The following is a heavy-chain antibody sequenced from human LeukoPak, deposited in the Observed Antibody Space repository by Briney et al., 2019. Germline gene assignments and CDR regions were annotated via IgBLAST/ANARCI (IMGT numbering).Heavy chain of an antibody. V-gene: IGHV4-59*01. D-gene: IGHD5-24*01. J-gene: IGHJ5*02. CDR1: GGSISSYY. Sequence: SETLSLTCTVSGGSISSYYWSGIRQPPGKGREWIGYIYYSGSTNYNPSLKSRVSISVDTSKTQFSLQLSSVTAADTAVYYCARGGDGYNYVWFDPWGQGTLVPVSS. CDR3: ARGGDGYNYVWFDP. CDR2: IYYSGST.